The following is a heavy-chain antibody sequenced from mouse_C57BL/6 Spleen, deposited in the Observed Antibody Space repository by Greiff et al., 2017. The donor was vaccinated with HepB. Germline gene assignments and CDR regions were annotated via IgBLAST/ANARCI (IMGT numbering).Heavy chain of an antibody. D-gene: IGHD1-1*01. CDR3: ARDYGSRFWYFDV. CDR2: IDPSDSEN. V-gene: IGHV1-52*01. CDR1: GYTFPSYW. J-gene: IGHJ1*03. Sequence: QVQLKQPGAELVRPGSSVKLSCKASGYTFPSYWMHWVKQRPIQGLEWIGNIDPSDSENHYNQKFKDKATLTVDKSSSTAYMQLSSLTSEDSAVYYCARDYGSRFWYFDVWGTGTTVTVSS.